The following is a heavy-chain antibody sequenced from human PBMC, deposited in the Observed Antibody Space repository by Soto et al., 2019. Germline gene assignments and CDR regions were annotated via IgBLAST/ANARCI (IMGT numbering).Heavy chain of an antibody. CDR1: GFTFSSYA. Sequence: GGSLRLSCAASGFTFSSYAMSWVRQAPGKGLEWVSAISGSGGSTYYADSVKGRFTISRDNSKNTLYLQMNSLRAEDTAVYYCAKDHSWRGITMVRGGIPNSYGMDVWGQGTTVTVSS. J-gene: IGHJ6*02. D-gene: IGHD3-10*01. V-gene: IGHV3-23*01. CDR3: AKDHSWRGITMVRGGIPNSYGMDV. CDR2: ISGSGGST.